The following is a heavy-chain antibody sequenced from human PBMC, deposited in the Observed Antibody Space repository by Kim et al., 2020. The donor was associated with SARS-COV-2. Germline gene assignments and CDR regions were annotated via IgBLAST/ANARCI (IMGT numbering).Heavy chain of an antibody. V-gene: IGHV1-46*01. CDR3: ARDLVGDGYNDPKLDY. CDR2: INPSGGST. Sequence: ASVKVSCKASGYTFTSYYMHWVRQAPGQGLEWMGIINPSGGSTSYAQKFQGRVTMTRDTSTSTVYMELSSLRSEDTAVYYCARDLVGDGYNDPKLDYWGQGTLVTVSS. CDR1: GYTFTSYY. D-gene: IGHD2-8*02. J-gene: IGHJ4*02.